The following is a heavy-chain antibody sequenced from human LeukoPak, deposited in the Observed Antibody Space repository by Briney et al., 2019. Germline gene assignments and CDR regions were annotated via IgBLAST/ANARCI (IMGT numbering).Heavy chain of an antibody. CDR1: GASISSYY. Sequence: SETLSLTCTVSGASISSYYWSWIRQPAGKGLEWIGRIYTSGSTNYNPSLKSRVTMSVDTSKNQFSLKLSSVTAADTAVYYCARDVVVVPAAPYYYGMDVWGQGTTVTVSS. V-gene: IGHV4-4*07. CDR3: ARDVVVVPAAPYYYGMDV. D-gene: IGHD2-2*01. J-gene: IGHJ6*02. CDR2: IYTSGST.